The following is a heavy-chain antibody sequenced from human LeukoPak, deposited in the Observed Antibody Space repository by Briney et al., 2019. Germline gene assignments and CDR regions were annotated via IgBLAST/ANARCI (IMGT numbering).Heavy chain of an antibody. CDR1: GVSFSNDGYY. CDR3: ARGTGD. V-gene: IGHV4-31*03. J-gene: IGHJ4*02. D-gene: IGHD1-14*01. CDR2: IHYSGTT. Sequence: SETLSLTCTVSGVSFSNDGYYWSWTRQHPGKGLEWIGCIHYSGTTYYNPPLKSRVTISIDTAKNQFSLKLTSVTVADTAVYYCARGTGDWGQGTLVTVSS.